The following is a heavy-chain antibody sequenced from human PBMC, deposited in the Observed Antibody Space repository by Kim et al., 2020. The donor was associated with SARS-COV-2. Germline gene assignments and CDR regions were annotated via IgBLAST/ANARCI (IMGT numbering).Heavy chain of an antibody. V-gene: IGHV3-21*01. Sequence: GGSLRLSCAASGFTFSSYSMNWVRQAPGKGLEWVSSISSSSSYIYYADSVKGRFTISRDNAKNSLYLQMNSLRAEDTAVYYCARVDRGAGWFDPWGQGTLVTVSS. J-gene: IGHJ5*02. CDR1: GFTFSSYS. CDR2: ISSSSSYI. D-gene: IGHD3-10*01. CDR3: ARVDRGAGWFDP.